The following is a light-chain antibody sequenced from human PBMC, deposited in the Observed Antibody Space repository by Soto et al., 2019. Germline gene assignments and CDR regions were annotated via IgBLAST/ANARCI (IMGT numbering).Light chain of an antibody. Sequence: EIVLTQSPATRALAPGERATVSCRASQNVRGYLAWYQQKPGQAPRLLMYDAYNRATGIPPRFSGSGSGTDFTLTISSLEPEDSAVYYCQQRHMWPITFGQGTKVDI. CDR3: QQRHMWPIT. J-gene: IGKJ1*01. CDR1: QNVRGY. CDR2: DAY. V-gene: IGKV3-11*01.